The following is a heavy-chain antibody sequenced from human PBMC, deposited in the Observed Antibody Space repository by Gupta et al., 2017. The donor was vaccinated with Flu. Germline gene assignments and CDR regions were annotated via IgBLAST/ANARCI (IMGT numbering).Heavy chain of an antibody. V-gene: IGHV1-8*01. D-gene: IGHD7-27*01. CDR3: ARGIDAGVDY. J-gene: IGHJ4*02. Sequence: QVQLVQSGAEVKEPGASVTVSCKVSGYTFTSYDINWVRQATGQGLEWMGWMSPNSGYTGYAQKFQGRVTMTRDTSISTAYMELSSLTSEDTAVYYCARGIDAGVDYWGQGTLVTVAS. CDR1: GYTFTSYD. CDR2: MSPNSGYT.